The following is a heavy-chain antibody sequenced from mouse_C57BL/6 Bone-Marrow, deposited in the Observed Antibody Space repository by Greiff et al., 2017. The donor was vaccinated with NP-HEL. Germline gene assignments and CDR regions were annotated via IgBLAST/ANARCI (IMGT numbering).Heavy chain of an antibody. V-gene: IGHV1-81*01. CDR2: IYPRSGNT. CDR3: AKGYYKGYFDV. J-gene: IGHJ1*03. CDR1: GYTFTSYG. Sequence: QVQLKESGAELARPGASVKLSCKASGYTFTSYGISWVKQRTGQGLEWIGEIYPRSGNTYYNEKFKGKATLTADKSSSTAYMELRSLTSEDSAVYFCAKGYYKGYFDVWGTGTTVTVSS. D-gene: IGHD1-1*01.